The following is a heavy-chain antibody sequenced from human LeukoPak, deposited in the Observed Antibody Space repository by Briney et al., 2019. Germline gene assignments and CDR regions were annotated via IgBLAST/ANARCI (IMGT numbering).Heavy chain of an antibody. Sequence: PSETLSLTCAVSGGSISSGGYSWSWIRQPPGKGLEWIGYIYHSGSTYYNPSLKSRVTISVDRSKNQFSLKLSSVTAADTAVYYCARLSVAYDAFDIRGQGTMVTVSS. CDR3: ARLSVAYDAFDI. V-gene: IGHV4-30-2*01. J-gene: IGHJ3*02. D-gene: IGHD6-19*01. CDR1: GGSISSGGYS. CDR2: IYHSGST.